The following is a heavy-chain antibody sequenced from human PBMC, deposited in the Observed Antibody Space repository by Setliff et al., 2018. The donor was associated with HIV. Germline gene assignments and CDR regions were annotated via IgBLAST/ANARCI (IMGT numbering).Heavy chain of an antibody. D-gene: IGHD7-27*01. J-gene: IGHJ4*02. CDR1: GYTFTDYY. CDR3: TRRRRAPGTGDLEAY. Sequence: GESLKISCKGSGYTFTDYYIGWVRQMPGKGLEWMGIIFPDDSDTTYSSSFQGQVTISADKSINTAYLQWSSLKASDTAMYYCTRRRRAPGTGDLEAYWGQGTLVTVSS. V-gene: IGHV5-51*01. CDR2: IFPDDSDT.